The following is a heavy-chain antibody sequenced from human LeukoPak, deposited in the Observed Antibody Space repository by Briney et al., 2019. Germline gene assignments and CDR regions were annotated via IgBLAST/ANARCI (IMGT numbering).Heavy chain of an antibody. J-gene: IGHJ4*02. Sequence: AGSLRLSCAPAGFIFSSYSMNCVRQAAGKWLEWLSSITTSTNYIYYADSVKGRFTISRDDAKNTLYLQMNSLRAEDTAVYYCARDTNYYDSSGYYSGSDFDYWGQGTLVTVSS. V-gene: IGHV3-21*06. CDR3: ARDTNYYDSSGYYSGSDFDY. CDR2: ITTSTNYI. CDR1: GFIFSSYS. D-gene: IGHD3-22*01.